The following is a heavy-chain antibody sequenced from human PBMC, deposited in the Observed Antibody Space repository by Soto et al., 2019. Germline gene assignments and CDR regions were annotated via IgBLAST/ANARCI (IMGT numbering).Heavy chain of an antibody. V-gene: IGHV3-48*01. CDR1: GFTFSSYS. Sequence: GGSLRLSCAASGFTFSSYSMNWVRQAPGKGLEWVSYISSSSSTIHYADSVKGRFTISRDNAKNSLYLQMNSLRAEDTAVYYCATPYGEVGGGYMDVWGKGTTVTVSS. J-gene: IGHJ6*03. D-gene: IGHD4-17*01. CDR3: ATPYGEVGGGYMDV. CDR2: ISSSSSTI.